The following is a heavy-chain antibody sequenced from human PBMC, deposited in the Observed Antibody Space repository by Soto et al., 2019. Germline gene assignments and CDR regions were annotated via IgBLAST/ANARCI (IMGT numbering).Heavy chain of an antibody. CDR3: AGHGGDFYYGSGSAMGWFDP. Sequence: PSETLSFTCTVSGGSITSYFWSWIRQPPGKELEWIGYIYHSGNTYYNPSLQSRVTISVHTSKNQFSLKVSSMTAADTDVYYCAGHGGDFYYGSGSAMGWFDPWGQGTVVTVS. J-gene: IGHJ5*02. CDR2: IYHSGNT. V-gene: IGHV4-59*08. CDR1: GGSITSYF. D-gene: IGHD3-10*01.